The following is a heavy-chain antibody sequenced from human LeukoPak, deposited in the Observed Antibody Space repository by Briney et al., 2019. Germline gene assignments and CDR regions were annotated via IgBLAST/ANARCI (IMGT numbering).Heavy chain of an antibody. CDR3: ARRWAYYDFWSGSPQDGFDY. V-gene: IGHV1-8*01. D-gene: IGHD3-3*01. CDR2: MNPNSGNT. J-gene: IGHJ4*02. CDR1: GYTFTSYD. Sequence: WASVKVSCKASGYTFTSYDINWVRQATGQGLEWMGWMNPNSGNTGYAQKFQGRVTITRNTSISTAYMELSSLRSEDTAVYYCARRWAYYDFWSGSPQDGFDYWGQGTLVTVSS.